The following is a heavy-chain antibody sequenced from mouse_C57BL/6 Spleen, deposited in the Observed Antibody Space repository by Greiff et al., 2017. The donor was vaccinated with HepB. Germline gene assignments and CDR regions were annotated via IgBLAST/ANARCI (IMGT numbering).Heavy chain of an antibody. CDR1: GYTFTEYT. CDR2: FYPGSGSI. D-gene: IGHD1-1*01. Sequence: QVQLQQSGAELVKPGASVKLSCKASGYTFTEYTIHWVKQRSGQGLEWIGWFYPGSGSIKYNEKFKDKATLTADKSSSTVYMELGRLTSEDSAVYFCARHEDPIYYYGSSYDWFAYWGQGTLVTVSA. J-gene: IGHJ3*01. CDR3: ARHEDPIYYYGSSYDWFAY. V-gene: IGHV1-62-2*01.